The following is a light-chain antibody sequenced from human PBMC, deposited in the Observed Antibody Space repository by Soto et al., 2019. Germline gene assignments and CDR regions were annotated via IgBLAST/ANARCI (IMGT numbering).Light chain of an antibody. CDR1: SSDVGGCNC. CDR2: DVS. Sequence: QSALTQPASVSGSPGQSITISCTGSSSDVGGCNCVSWYQQHPGKAPKLMIYDVSYRPSGVSNRFSGSKSGNTASLTISGLQAEDEADYYCSSYPSNTVVFGGGTQLTVL. V-gene: IGLV2-14*01. CDR3: SSYPSNTVV. J-gene: IGLJ2*01.